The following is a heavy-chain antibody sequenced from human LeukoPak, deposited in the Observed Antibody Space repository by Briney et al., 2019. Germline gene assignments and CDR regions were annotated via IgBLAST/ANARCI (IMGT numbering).Heavy chain of an antibody. D-gene: IGHD3-10*01. J-gene: IGHJ4*02. CDR2: INEDGSST. Sequence: GGSLRLSCAASGYTFSRYWMHWVRQGPGKGLVWVSRINEDGSSTSYAESVRGRFTISRDNAKNTLYLQMNSLRAEDAAVYYCTTDTFGARDSWGQGTLVTVSS. CDR3: TTDTFGARDS. CDR1: GYTFSRYW. V-gene: IGHV3-74*01.